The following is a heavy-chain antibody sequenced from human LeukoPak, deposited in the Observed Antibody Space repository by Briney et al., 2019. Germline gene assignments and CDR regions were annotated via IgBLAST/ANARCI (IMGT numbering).Heavy chain of an antibody. CDR3: ARILFEDLWGYYDL. J-gene: IGHJ2*01. Sequence: PGGSLRLSCAASGFTFSSYAMSWIRQSPGKGLEWIANVFYSGTTYYNPSLKSRVTISVGTSKKQFSLWLSSVSAADTAVYYCARILFEDLWGYYDLWGRGTLVTVSS. CDR1: GFTFSSYA. D-gene: IGHD2/OR15-2a*01. CDR2: VFYSGTT. V-gene: IGHV4-59*04.